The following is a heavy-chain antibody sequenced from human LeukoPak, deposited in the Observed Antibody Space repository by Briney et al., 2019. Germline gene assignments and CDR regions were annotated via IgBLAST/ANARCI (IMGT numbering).Heavy chain of an antibody. D-gene: IGHD6-13*01. Sequence: ASVKVPCKASGGTFSSYAISWVRQAPGQALEWMGGIIPIFGTANYAQKFQGRVTITADESTSTAYMELSSLRSEDTAVYYCARDPQPGIAAAGNFDYWGQGTLVTVSS. CDR1: GGTFSSYA. J-gene: IGHJ4*02. CDR3: ARDPQPGIAAAGNFDY. V-gene: IGHV1-69*01. CDR2: IIPIFGTA.